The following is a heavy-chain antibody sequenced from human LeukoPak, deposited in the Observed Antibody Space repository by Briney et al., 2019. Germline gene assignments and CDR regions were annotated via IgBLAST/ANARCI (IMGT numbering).Heavy chain of an antibody. V-gene: IGHV1-2*02. CDR1: GYTFTGYY. CDR2: INPNSGGT. D-gene: IGHD2-15*01. Sequence: GASVKVSCKASGYTFTGYYMHWVRQAPGQGLEWMGWINPNSGGTNYAQKFQGRVTMTRDTSISTAYMELSRLRSDDTAVYYCARRGPYCSGGSCYFDYWGQGTLVTVSS. CDR3: ARRGPYCSGGSCYFDY. J-gene: IGHJ4*02.